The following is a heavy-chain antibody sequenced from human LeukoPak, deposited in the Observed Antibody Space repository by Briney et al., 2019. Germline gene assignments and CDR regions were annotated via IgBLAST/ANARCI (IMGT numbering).Heavy chain of an antibody. CDR3: ARVVYYSFDY. CDR2: IYSGGST. V-gene: IGHV3-53*01. D-gene: IGHD5/OR15-5a*01. CDR1: GFTVSSNY. J-gene: IGHJ4*02. Sequence: GRSLRLSCAASGFTVSSNYMSWVRQAPGKGLEWVSVIYSGGSTYYADSVKGRFTISRDNSKNTLYLQMNSLRAEDTAVYYCARVVYYSFDYWGQGTLVTVSS.